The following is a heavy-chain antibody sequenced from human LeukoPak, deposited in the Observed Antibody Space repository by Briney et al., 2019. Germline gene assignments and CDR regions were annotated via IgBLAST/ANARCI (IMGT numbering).Heavy chain of an antibody. D-gene: IGHD3-22*01. CDR1: GFTSSSYW. V-gene: IGHV3-7*01. Sequence: PGGSLRLSCAASGFTSSSYWMSWVRQAPGKGLEWVSNIKQDGSEKYYEDSVKGRFTISRDNAKNSLYLQMNSLRAEDTAVYYCASLLTYYYDSSGYSRGYFQHWGQGTLVTVSS. J-gene: IGHJ1*01. CDR2: IKQDGSEK. CDR3: ASLLTYYYDSSGYSRGYFQH.